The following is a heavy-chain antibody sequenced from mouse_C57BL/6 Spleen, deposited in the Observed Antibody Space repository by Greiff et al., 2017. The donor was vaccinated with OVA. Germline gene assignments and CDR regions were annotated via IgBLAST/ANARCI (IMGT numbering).Heavy chain of an antibody. CDR2: IWSGGST. J-gene: IGHJ3*01. D-gene: IGHD4-1*01. Sequence: QVQLQQSGPGLVQPSQSLSITCTVSGFSLTSYGVHWVRQSPGKGLEWLGVIWSGGSTDYNAAFISRLSISKDNSKSQVFFKMNSLQADDTAIYYCARTGNWDWFAYWGQGTLVTVSA. CDR3: ARTGNWDWFAY. CDR1: GFSLTSYG. V-gene: IGHV2-2*01.